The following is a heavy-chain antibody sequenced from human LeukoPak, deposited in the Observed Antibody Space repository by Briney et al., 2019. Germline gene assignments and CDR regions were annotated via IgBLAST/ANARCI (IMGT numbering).Heavy chain of an antibody. Sequence: PSETLSLTCAVYGGSFSGYYWSWIRQPPGKGLEWIGEINHSGSTSYNPSLKSRVTISVDTSKNQFSLKLSSVTAADTAVYYCARGQVTDRDYYDSSGIFDYWGQGTLVTVSS. D-gene: IGHD3-22*01. CDR3: ARGQVTDRDYYDSSGIFDY. CDR1: GGSFSGYY. J-gene: IGHJ4*02. CDR2: INHSGST. V-gene: IGHV4-34*01.